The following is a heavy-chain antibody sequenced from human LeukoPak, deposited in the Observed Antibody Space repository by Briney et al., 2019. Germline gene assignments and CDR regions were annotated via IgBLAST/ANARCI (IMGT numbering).Heavy chain of an antibody. J-gene: IGHJ4*02. V-gene: IGHV3-23*01. CDR3: AKNGTLKLGMDRDVDY. Sequence: GGSLRLSCAASGFTFSNYAMNWVRQTPGKGLEWVSAISGSGGSTYYADSVKGRFTISRDNSKNTLYLQMNSLRAEDTAVYYCAKNGTLKLGMDRDVDYWGQGTLVTVSS. CDR2: ISGSGGST. CDR1: GFTFSNYA. D-gene: IGHD7-27*01.